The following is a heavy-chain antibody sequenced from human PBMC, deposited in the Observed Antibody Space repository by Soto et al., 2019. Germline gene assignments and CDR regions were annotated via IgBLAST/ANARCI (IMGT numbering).Heavy chain of an antibody. D-gene: IGHD3-10*01. J-gene: IGHJ6*02. CDR1: GGSISSGDYY. V-gene: IGHV4-30-4*01. CDR2: IYYSGST. Sequence: PSETLSLTCTVSGGSISSGDYYWSWIRQPPGKGLEWIGYIYYSGSTYYNPSLKSRVTISVDTSKNQFSLKLSSVTAADTAVYYCARVGLGGSGSYYNSYYYGMDVWRQRTTVTVSS. CDR3: ARVGLGGSGSYYNSYYYGMDV.